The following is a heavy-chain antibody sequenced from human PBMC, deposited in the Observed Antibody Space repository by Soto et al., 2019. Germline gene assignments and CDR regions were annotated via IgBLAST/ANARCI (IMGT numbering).Heavy chain of an antibody. CDR2: IYYSGST. CDR1: GDSVSSCSYY. Sequence: SETLSLACTVSGDSVSSCSYYWSWIRQPPGKGLEWIGYIYYSGSTNYNPSLKSRVTISVDTSKNQFSLKLSSVTAADTAVYYCASFSSTSCYPRCYGMDVWGQGTTVTVS. V-gene: IGHV4-61*01. J-gene: IGHJ6*02. D-gene: IGHD2-2*01. CDR3: ASFSSTSCYPRCYGMDV.